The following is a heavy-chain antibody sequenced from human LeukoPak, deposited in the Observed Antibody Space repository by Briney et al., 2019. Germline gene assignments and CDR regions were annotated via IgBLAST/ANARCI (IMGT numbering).Heavy chain of an antibody. J-gene: IGHJ1*01. D-gene: IGHD1-26*01. V-gene: IGHV3-48*01. CDR3: ATQWELHPAF. Sequence: SGGSLRLSCAASGFSFSSYRMNWVRQAAGKGLEWVSYISRTSSETFYTDSVKGRFTISRDNAKKSLYLQMNSLRAEDTAVYYCATQWELHPAFWGQGTLVTVSS. CDR2: ISRTSSET. CDR1: GFSFSSYR.